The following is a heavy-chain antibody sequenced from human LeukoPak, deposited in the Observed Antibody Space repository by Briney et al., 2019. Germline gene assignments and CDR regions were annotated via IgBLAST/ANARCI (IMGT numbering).Heavy chain of an antibody. CDR2: IRYDGSNK. CDR1: GFTFSSYG. V-gene: IGHV3-30*02. D-gene: IGHD3-10*01. Sequence: GGSLRLSCAASGFTFSSYGMHWVRQAPGKGLEWVAFIRYDGSNKYYADSVKGRFTISRDNSKNTLYLRMNSLRAEDTAVYYCAKDSVWFGESNYYYYYMDVWGKGTTVTVSS. CDR3: AKDSVWFGESNYYYYYMDV. J-gene: IGHJ6*03.